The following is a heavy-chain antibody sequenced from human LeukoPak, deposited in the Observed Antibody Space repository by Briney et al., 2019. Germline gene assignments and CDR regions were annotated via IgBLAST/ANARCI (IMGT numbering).Heavy chain of an antibody. V-gene: IGHV4-31*03. Sequence: SQTLSLTCIVSGGSISSSAYSWSWIRQHPGKGLEFIGYIYYSGSTYYNPSLKSRVTISVDTSKKQFSLKLSSVTAADTAVYYCARLFGHDAFDIWGQGTMVTVSS. CDR3: ARLFGHDAFDI. J-gene: IGHJ3*02. CDR2: IYYSGST. CDR1: GGSISSSAYS. D-gene: IGHD3-16*01.